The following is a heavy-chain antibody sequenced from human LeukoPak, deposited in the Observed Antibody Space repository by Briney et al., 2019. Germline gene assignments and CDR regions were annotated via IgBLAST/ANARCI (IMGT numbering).Heavy chain of an antibody. J-gene: IGHJ5*02. Sequence: GASVKVSCKASGGTFSSYAISSVRQAPGQGLEWMGWISAYNGNTNYAQKFQGRVTMTRDTSISTAYMELSRLRSDDTAVYYCAREGVLTTSWFDPWGQGTLVTVSS. D-gene: IGHD4/OR15-4a*01. CDR2: ISAYNGNT. CDR1: GGTFSSYA. V-gene: IGHV1-18*01. CDR3: AREGVLTTSWFDP.